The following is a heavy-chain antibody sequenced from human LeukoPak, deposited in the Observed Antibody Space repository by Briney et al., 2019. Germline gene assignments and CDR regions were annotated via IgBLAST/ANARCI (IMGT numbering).Heavy chain of an antibody. J-gene: IGHJ4*02. D-gene: IGHD4-17*01. V-gene: IGHV3-23*01. CDR2: ISGSGGST. Sequence: PGGSLRLSCAASGFTFSSYAMSWVRQAPGKGLEWVSAISGSGGSTYYADSVKGRFTISRDNSKNTLYLQMNSLRAEDTAVYYCAKDHQPEFYGGYVPLVFDYWGQGTLVTVSS. CDR1: GFTFSSYA. CDR3: AKDHQPEFYGGYVPLVFDY.